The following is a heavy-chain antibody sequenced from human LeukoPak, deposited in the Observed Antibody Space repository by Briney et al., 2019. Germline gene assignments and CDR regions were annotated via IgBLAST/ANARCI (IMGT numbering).Heavy chain of an antibody. CDR3: AREAPPIAAAGFDY. D-gene: IGHD6-13*01. CDR1: GFSISSYY. CDR2: IYYSGST. V-gene: IGHV4-59*01. J-gene: IGHJ4*02. Sequence: PSETLSLTCTVSGFSISSYYWSWVRQPPGKGLEWLGYIYYSGSTNYNPSLKSRVTISVDTSKNQFSLKLSSVTAADTAVYYCAREAPPIAAAGFDYWGQGTLVTVSS.